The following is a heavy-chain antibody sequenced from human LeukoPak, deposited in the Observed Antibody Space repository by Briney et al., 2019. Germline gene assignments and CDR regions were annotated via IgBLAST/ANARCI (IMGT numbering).Heavy chain of an antibody. Sequence: QPGGSLRLSCLASGFTFTAYAMGRVRQAPGKGLDWFSSISDGGDTTYYIDSVRDRFTVSRDNRRNFFYLQMHSLRAEDTALYFCAKDGAQPGFYFDLWGQGALVTVSS. J-gene: IGHJ4*02. CDR1: GFTFTAYA. CDR3: AKDGAQPGFYFDL. V-gene: IGHV3-23*01. CDR2: ISDGGDTT. D-gene: IGHD1-26*01.